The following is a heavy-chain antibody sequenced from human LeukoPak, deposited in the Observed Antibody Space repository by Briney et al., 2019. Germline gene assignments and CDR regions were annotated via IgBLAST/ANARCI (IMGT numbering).Heavy chain of an antibody. CDR1: GFTFSSYW. J-gene: IGHJ3*02. V-gene: IGHV3-7*01. D-gene: IGHD6-19*01. Sequence: GGSLRLSCAASGFTFSSYWMSWVRQAPGKGLEWVANIKQDGSEKNYVDSVKGRFTISRDNAKNSLYLQMNSLRAEDTAVYYCARDRYSSGWANAFDIWGQGTMVTVSS. CDR2: IKQDGSEK. CDR3: ARDRYSSGWANAFDI.